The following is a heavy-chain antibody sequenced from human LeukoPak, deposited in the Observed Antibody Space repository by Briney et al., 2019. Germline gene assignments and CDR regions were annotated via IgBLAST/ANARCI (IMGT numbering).Heavy chain of an antibody. Sequence: NPSETLSLTCTVSGGSISSSSYYWGWIRQPPGKGLEWIGSIYYSGSTYYNPSLKSRVTISVDTSKNQFSLKLSSVTAADTAVYYCARHRIDVVIASVDWFDPWGQGTLVTVSS. V-gene: IGHV4-39*01. CDR2: IYYSGST. D-gene: IGHD2-21*01. J-gene: IGHJ5*02. CDR3: ARHRIDVVIASVDWFDP. CDR1: GGSISSSSYY.